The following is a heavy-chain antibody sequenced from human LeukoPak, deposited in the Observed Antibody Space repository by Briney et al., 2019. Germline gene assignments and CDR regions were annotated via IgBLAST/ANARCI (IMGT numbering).Heavy chain of an antibody. CDR3: ARELPFDY. J-gene: IGHJ4*02. CDR1: GFTFSNAW. CDR2: IKSKTDGGTT. D-gene: IGHD2-15*01. Sequence: PGGSLRLSCAASGFTFSNAWMSWVRQAPGKGLEWVGRIKSKTDGGTTDYAAPVKGRFTISRDNAKNTLYLQMNSLRAEDTAVYYCARELPFDYWGQGTLVTVSS. V-gene: IGHV3-15*05.